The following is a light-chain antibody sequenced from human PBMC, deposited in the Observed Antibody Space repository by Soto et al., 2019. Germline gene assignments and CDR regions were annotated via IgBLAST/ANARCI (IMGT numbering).Light chain of an antibody. Sequence: DIQMTQSPSSLSASVGDRVTMTCRASQSITTHVNWYQQKPGKAPKPLIYAASILQSGVPSRFSGSGSGTDFTLTISSLQPEDFATYFCQQSYSTPTPPTFGQGTKVEIK. CDR1: QSITTH. CDR2: AAS. J-gene: IGKJ2*01. CDR3: QQSYSTPTPPT. V-gene: IGKV1-39*01.